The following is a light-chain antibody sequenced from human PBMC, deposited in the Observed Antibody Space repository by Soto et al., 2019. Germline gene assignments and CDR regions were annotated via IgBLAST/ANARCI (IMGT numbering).Light chain of an antibody. V-gene: IGKV1-27*01. CDR3: PTYLTVPLR. J-gene: IGKJ5*01. Sequence: DIQRAQSASCLCGSVGDTDTIACRASQDIKNFLAWSQQKPGKVPDLLIYSASTLQSGVPSRFSGSGSGTELPLAISRLQPEHVAPHFCPTYLTVPLRFGQGTRLEIK. CDR2: SAS. CDR1: QDIKNF.